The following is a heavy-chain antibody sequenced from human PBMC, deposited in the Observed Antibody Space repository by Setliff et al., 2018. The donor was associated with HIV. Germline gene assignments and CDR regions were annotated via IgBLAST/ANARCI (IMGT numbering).Heavy chain of an antibody. CDR3: ARAAAGNTGPFDL. CDR1: GGSISSYY. D-gene: IGHD4-17*01. CDR2: IFYSGST. V-gene: IGHV4-59*08. Sequence: PSETLSLTCTVSGGSISSYYWSWIRQPPGEGLEWIGYIFYSGSTNYNPSLKSRVTMSVDTSKNQFSLKLTSVTASDTAVYYCARAAAGNTGPFDLWGQGSPVTVSS. J-gene: IGHJ4*02.